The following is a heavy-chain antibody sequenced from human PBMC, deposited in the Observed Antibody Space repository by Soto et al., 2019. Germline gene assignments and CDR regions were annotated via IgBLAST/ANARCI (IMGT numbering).Heavy chain of an antibody. J-gene: IGHJ4*02. CDR1: GGSISSYY. Sequence: PSETLSLTCTVSGGSISSYYWSWIRQPPGKGLEWIGYIYYSGSTNYNPSLKSRVTISVDTSKNQFSLKLSSVTAADTAVYYCARTTYNWNDVDYFDYWGQGTLVTVSS. CDR3: ARTTYNWNDVDYFDY. D-gene: IGHD1-20*01. CDR2: IYYSGST. V-gene: IGHV4-59*08.